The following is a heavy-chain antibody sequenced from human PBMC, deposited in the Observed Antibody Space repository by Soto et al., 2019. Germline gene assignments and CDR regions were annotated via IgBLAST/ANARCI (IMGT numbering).Heavy chain of an antibody. D-gene: IGHD2-21*02. Sequence: PGGSLRLSCAASGFTFSTYGMHWVRQAPGKGLEWVAVISYDGSHKYYADAVKGRFTISRDNSMNTLYLQMNSLRAEDTAVYYCAEDRLAVVTPSFYYYYYYGMDVWGQGTTVTVSS. CDR1: GFTFSTYG. J-gene: IGHJ6*02. CDR3: AEDRLAVVTPSFYYYYYYGMDV. CDR2: ISYDGSHK. V-gene: IGHV3-30*18.